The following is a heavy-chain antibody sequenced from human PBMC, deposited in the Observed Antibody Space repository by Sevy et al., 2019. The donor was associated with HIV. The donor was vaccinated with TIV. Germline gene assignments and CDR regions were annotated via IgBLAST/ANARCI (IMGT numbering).Heavy chain of an antibody. D-gene: IGHD2-8*01. J-gene: IGHJ6*02. V-gene: IGHV1-2*02. CDR1: GYTFTGYY. CDR3: ASGVMIDPRGCTSGVCYRGYYYYGMDV. CDR2: INPNSGGT. Sequence: ASVKVSCKASGYTFTGYYMHWVRQAPGQGLEWMGWINPNSGGTNYAQKFQGRVTMTRDTSISTAYMELSRLRSDDMAVYYCASGVMIDPRGCTSGVCYRGYYYYGMDVWGQGTTVTVSS.